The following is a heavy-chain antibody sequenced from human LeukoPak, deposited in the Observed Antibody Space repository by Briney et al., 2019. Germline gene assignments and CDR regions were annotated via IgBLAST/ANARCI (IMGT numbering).Heavy chain of an antibody. Sequence: ASVKVSCKASGGTFSSYAISWVRQAPGQGLEWMGGIIPIFGTANYAQKFQGRVTITAGESTSTAYMELSSLRSEDTAVYYCARALYPATPTMVRGAAFQYYYYMDVWGKGTTVTISS. CDR2: IIPIFGTA. CDR1: GGTFSSYA. CDR3: ARALYPATPTMVRGAAFQYYYYMDV. V-gene: IGHV1-69*13. J-gene: IGHJ6*03. D-gene: IGHD3-10*01.